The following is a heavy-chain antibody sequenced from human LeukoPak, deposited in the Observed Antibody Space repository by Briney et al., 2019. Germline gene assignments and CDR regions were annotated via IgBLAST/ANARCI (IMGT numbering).Heavy chain of an antibody. CDR1: GYTVSSNY. CDR2: IYSGDST. Sequence: GGSLRLSCAASGYTVSSNYMSWVRQAPGKGLECVSVIYSGDSTYSADSVKGRFTISRDNSKNTLYLQMSSLRDEDTALYYCAKDPQDRYTSSWYHAFFDFWGQGTQVTVSS. V-gene: IGHV3-53*01. D-gene: IGHD6-13*01. J-gene: IGHJ4*02. CDR3: AKDPQDRYTSSWYHAFFDF.